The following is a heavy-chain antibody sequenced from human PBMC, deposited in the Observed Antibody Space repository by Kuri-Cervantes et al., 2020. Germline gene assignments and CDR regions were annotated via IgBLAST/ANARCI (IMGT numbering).Heavy chain of an antibody. D-gene: IGHD3-9*01. V-gene: IGHV1-18*01. CDR3: TREIDI. CDR2: ISVDNGNR. Sequence: ASVKVSCKASGYTFTSYAMNWVRQAPGQGLEWMGWISVDNGNRNYAQKFQGRITMTTDTSTRTAYMEMRSLRSDDTAVYYCTREIDIWGQGTLVTVSS. J-gene: IGHJ4*02. CDR1: GYTFTSYA.